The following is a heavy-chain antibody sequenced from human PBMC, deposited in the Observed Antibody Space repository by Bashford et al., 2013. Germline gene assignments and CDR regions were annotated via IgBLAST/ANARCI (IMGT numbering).Heavy chain of an antibody. V-gene: IGHV4-59*08. Sequence: SETLSLTCTVSGGSITNYYWSWMRQAPGKGLEWIGNIHYSGSTYYNPSLKSRVTISVDTSKNQFSLKLSSVTAADTAVYYCARVAVGGQRRLFDYWGQGTLVTVSS. CDR3: ARVAVGGQRRLFDY. CDR2: IHYSGST. J-gene: IGHJ4*02. D-gene: IGHD1-1*01. CDR1: GGSITNYY.